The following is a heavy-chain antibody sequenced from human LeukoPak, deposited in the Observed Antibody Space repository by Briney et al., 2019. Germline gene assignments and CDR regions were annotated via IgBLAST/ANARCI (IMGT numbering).Heavy chain of an antibody. D-gene: IGHD4-17*01. Sequence: GESLKISCKVSGYNFPSYWIAWVRQMPGKGLEWMGIISPGDSYTTDNPSLQGRVTISADKSISTAYLQWSSLKASDTAIYYCARLLGTTVATDHFDYWGQGTLVTVSS. CDR2: ISPGDSYT. CDR3: ARLLGTTVATDHFDY. V-gene: IGHV5-51*01. J-gene: IGHJ4*02. CDR1: GYNFPSYW.